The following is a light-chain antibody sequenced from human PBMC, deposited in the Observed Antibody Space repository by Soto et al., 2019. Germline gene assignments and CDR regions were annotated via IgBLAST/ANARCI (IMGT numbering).Light chain of an antibody. V-gene: IGLV2-14*03. CDR2: DVT. J-gene: IGLJ1*01. CDR1: SSDVGGYNY. CDR3: SSYTTSNTRQIV. Sequence: QSVLTQPASVSGFPGQSITISCTGTSSDVGGYNYVSWYQHHPGKAPKLIIYDVTNRPSGVSNPFSGSKSGNTASLTISGLQPEDEADYYCSSYTTSNTRQIVFGTGTKLTVL.